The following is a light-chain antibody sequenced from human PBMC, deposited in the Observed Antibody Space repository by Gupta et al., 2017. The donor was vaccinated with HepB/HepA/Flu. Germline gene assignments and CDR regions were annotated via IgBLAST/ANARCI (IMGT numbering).Light chain of an antibody. CDR2: EDN. CDR3: QSYDSSNPWV. J-gene: IGLJ3*02. V-gene: IGLV6-57*03. CDR1: RGSIASNY. Sequence: NFMLTQPHSVSESPGKTVTISRTRIRGSIASNYVQWYQQRPVSAPTTVIYEDNQRPSGVPDRFSGSIDSSSNSASLTISGLKTEDEADYYCQSYDSSNPWVFGGGTKLTVL.